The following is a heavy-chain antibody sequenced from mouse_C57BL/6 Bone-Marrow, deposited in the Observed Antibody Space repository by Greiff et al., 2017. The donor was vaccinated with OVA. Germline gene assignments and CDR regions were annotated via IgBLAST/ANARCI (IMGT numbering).Heavy chain of an antibody. Sequence: EVQLVESGGDLVKPGGSLKLSCAASGFTFSSYGMSWVRQTPDKRLEWVATISSGGSYTYYPDSVKGRFTIARDNAKNTLYLQMSSLKSEDTAMYYCERHGFITGGQGTLVTVYA. CDR2: ISSGGSYT. CDR3: ERHGFIT. D-gene: IGHD1-1*01. J-gene: IGHJ3*01. V-gene: IGHV5-6*01. CDR1: GFTFSSYG.